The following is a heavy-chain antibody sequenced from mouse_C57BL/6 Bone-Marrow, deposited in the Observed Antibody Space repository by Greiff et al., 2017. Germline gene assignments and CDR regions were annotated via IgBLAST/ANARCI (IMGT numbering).Heavy chain of an antibody. D-gene: IGHD1-1*01. J-gene: IGHJ3*01. Sequence: VQLKESGAELVRPGTSVKVSCKASGYAFTNYLIEWVKQRPGQGLEWIGVINPGSGGTNYNEKFKGKATLTADKSSSTAYMQLSSLTSEDSAVYFCARDYGSSPAYWGQGTLVTVSA. V-gene: IGHV1-54*01. CDR3: ARDYGSSPAY. CDR2: INPGSGGT. CDR1: GYAFTNYL.